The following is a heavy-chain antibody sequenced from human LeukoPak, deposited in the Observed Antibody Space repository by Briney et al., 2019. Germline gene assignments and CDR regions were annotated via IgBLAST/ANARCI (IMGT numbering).Heavy chain of an antibody. CDR2: IIPIFGTA. J-gene: IGHJ6*02. D-gene: IGHD3-22*01. CDR3: SSGYHTGHYYYGMDV. CDR1: GGTFSSYA. Sequence: SVKVSCKASGGTFSSYAISWVRQAPGQGLEWMGGIIPIFGTANYAQKFQGRVTMTRDTSTSTVYMELSSLRSEDTAVYYCSSGYHTGHYYYGMDVWGQGTTVTVSS. V-gene: IGHV1-69*05.